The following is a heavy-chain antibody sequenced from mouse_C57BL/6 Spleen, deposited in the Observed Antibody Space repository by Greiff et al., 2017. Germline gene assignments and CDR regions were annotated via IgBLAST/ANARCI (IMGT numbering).Heavy chain of an antibody. CDR3: ARHPNWFYFDY. J-gene: IGHJ2*01. CDR2: ISGGGGNT. Sequence: VQLKESGGGLVKPGGSLKLSCAASGFTFSSYTMSWVRQTPEKRLEWVATISGGGGNTYYPDSVKGRFTISRDNAKNTLYLQMSSLRSEDTALYYCARHPNWFYFDYWGQGTTLTVSS. CDR1: GFTFSSYT. D-gene: IGHD4-1*01. V-gene: IGHV5-9*01.